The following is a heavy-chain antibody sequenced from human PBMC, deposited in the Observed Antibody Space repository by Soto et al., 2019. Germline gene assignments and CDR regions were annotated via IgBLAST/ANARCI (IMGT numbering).Heavy chain of an antibody. Sequence: QVQLQESGPGLVKPSQTLSLTCTVSGGSISSGDYCWSWIRQHPGKGLEWIGYIYYSGSTYYNPSLKNRVTISVDPSKNQFSLKRSSATAADTAVYYCARWWSGSRQGFDPWGEGTLVTVSS. V-gene: IGHV4-31*03. CDR2: IYYSGST. J-gene: IGHJ5*02. D-gene: IGHD3-3*01. CDR1: GGSISSGDYC. CDR3: ARWWSGSRQGFDP.